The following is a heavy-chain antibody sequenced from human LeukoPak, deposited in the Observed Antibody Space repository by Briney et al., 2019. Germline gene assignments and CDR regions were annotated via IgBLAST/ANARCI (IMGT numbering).Heavy chain of an antibody. D-gene: IGHD3-10*01. V-gene: IGHV4-38-2*02. CDR1: GYSISSGYY. CDR3: ARGWFPDI. CDR2: IYHSGST. Sequence: SETLSLTCTVSGYSISSGYYWGWIRQPPGKGLEWIGSIYHSGSTYYNPSLKSRVTISVDTSKNQFSLKLSSVTAADTDVYYCARGWFPDIWGQGTMVTVCS. J-gene: IGHJ3*02.